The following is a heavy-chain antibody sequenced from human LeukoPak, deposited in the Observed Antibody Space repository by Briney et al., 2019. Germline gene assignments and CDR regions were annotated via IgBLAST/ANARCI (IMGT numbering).Heavy chain of an antibody. CDR3: ARDHYFAVVPAAGTFDV. J-gene: IGHJ3*01. Sequence: GGSLRLSCAASGFRFSNYWMSWVRQAPGKGLEWVANIKQDGSDKYYVDSVKGRFTISRDNAKNSLYLQMNNLRAEDSAVYYCARDHYFAVVPAAGTFDVWGQGTMVTVSS. V-gene: IGHV3-7*01. CDR1: GFRFSNYW. CDR2: IKQDGSDK. D-gene: IGHD2-2*01.